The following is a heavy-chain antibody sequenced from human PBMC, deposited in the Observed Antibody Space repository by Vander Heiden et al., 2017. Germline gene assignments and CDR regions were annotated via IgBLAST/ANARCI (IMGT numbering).Heavy chain of an antibody. CDR2: MNPNSGNT. V-gene: IGHV1-8*01. D-gene: IGHD6-13*01. J-gene: IGHJ4*02. Sequence: QVQLVQSGAEVKTPGASVKVSCKASGYTFTSYDINWVRQATGQGLEWMGWMNPNSGNTGYAQKFQGRVTMTRNTSISTAYMELSSLRSEDTAVYYCARSTYYAGYSSSWYGVARDYWGQGTLVTVSS. CDR1: GYTFTSYD. CDR3: ARSTYYAGYSSSWYGVARDY.